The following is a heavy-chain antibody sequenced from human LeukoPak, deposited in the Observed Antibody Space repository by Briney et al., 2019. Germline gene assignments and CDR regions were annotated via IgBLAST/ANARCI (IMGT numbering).Heavy chain of an antibody. CDR3: ARVISGWLGGY. D-gene: IGHD5-24*01. V-gene: IGHV3-21*01. CDR1: GFTFSSYS. J-gene: IGHJ4*02. CDR2: ISSSSSYI. Sequence: GGSLRLSCVASGFTFSSYSMNWVRQAPGRGPEWVSSISSSSSYIYYADSVKGRFTISRDNAKNSLYLQMNSLRAEDTAVYYCARVISGWLGGYWGQGTLVTVSS.